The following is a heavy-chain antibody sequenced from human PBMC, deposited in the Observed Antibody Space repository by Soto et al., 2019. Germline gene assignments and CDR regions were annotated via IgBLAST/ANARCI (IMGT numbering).Heavy chain of an antibody. Sequence: VGSMSLSWAAPGVSGSYTDMSWVRQAPGKGLEWVSIIHGRGSTYFADSVKGRFTISRDTSKNTLYLQMNILRAEDTAMYYCARGYPYCSGVNCHIDYRRQGTLVPGSS. V-gene: IGHV3-53*01. CDR3: ARGYPYCSGVNCHIDY. D-gene: IGHD2-15*01. CDR1: GVSGSYTD. CDR2: IHGRGST. J-gene: IGHJ4*02.